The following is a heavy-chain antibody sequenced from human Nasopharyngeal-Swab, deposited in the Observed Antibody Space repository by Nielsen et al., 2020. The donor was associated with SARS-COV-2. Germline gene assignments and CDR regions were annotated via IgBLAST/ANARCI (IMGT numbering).Heavy chain of an antibody. CDR2: ISAYNGNT. CDR3: ARGVFEVPAATYYYYYYYMDV. J-gene: IGHJ6*03. D-gene: IGHD2-2*01. V-gene: IGHV1-18*01. Sequence: WVRQAPGQGLEWMGWISAYNGNTNYAQKLQGRVTMTTDTSTSTAYMELRSLRSDDAAVYYCARGVFEVPAATYYYYYYYMDVWGKGTTVTVSS.